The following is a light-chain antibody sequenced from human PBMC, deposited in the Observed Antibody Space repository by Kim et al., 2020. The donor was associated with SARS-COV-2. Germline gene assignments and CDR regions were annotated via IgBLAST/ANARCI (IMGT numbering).Light chain of an antibody. V-gene: IGLV3-19*01. Sequence: SSELTQDSAVSVALGQTVRITCQGDSLRSYYASWYQQKPGQAPVLVIYGKNNRPSGIPDRFSGSIPGNTASLTITGAQAEDEADYYCNSRDSSGNHLRVF. CDR1: SLRSYY. J-gene: IGLJ2*01. CDR3: NSRDSSGNHLRV. CDR2: GKN.